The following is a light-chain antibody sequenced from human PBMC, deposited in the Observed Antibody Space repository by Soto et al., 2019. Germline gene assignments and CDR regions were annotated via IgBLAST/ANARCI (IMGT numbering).Light chain of an antibody. Sequence: EIVLTQSPATLSLSPGERATLSCRTSLSVSVYLDWYQQKPGQAPRLLISDASNRATGIPARFSGSGSGTDFTLTISSIEPEYFAVYYCLQRSDWWTFGQGTKVDIK. CDR3: LQRSDWWT. J-gene: IGKJ1*01. V-gene: IGKV3-11*01. CDR2: DAS. CDR1: LSVSVY.